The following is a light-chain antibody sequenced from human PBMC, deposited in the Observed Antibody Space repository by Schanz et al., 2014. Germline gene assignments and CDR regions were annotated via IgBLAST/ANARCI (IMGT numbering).Light chain of an antibody. Sequence: EIVMTQSPATLSVSPGERATLSCRASQSVSSNLAWYQQKPGQAPRLLIYGASTRATGIPARFSGSGSGTDFTLTISSLEPEDFAVYYCQRRSSWPPYTFGLGTKLEIK. J-gene: IGKJ2*01. CDR2: GAS. V-gene: IGKV3-15*01. CDR3: QRRSSWPPYT. CDR1: QSVSSN.